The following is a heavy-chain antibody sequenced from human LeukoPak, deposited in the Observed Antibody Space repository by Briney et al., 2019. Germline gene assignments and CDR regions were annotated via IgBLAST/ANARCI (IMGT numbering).Heavy chain of an antibody. J-gene: IGHJ5*02. CDR2: ISYDGSNR. Sequence: GGSLRLSCAASGFTFRNLAMHWVRQAPGKGLEWVAVISYDGSNRYYADSVKGRFTISRDISKNTLYLQMNSLRAEDTAVYYCARDWGSYCTNGVCPTNWFGPWGQGTLVTVSS. CDR3: ARDWGSYCTNGVCPTNWFGP. D-gene: IGHD2-8*01. CDR1: GFTFRNLA. V-gene: IGHV3-30-3*01.